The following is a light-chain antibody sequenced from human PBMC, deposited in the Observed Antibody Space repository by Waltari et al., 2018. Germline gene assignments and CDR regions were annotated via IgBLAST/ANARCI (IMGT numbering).Light chain of an antibody. CDR3: ALYMGSGIWV. J-gene: IGLJ3*02. CDR1: SGSLSTTSY. CDR2: KAN. Sequence: QTVVTQEPSLSVSPGGTVTLTCALSSGSLSTTSYATWYQQTPGQAPRTLVYKANARSSGVPCRFSGSILGNTAALTITGAQADDESDYYCALYMGSGIWVFGGGTRLTVL. V-gene: IGLV8-61*01.